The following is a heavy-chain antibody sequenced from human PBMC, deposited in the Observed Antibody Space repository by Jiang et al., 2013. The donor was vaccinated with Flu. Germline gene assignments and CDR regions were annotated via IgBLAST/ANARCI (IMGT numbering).Heavy chain of an antibody. CDR3: ARHVVVPAGNWFDP. V-gene: IGHV4-59*08. J-gene: IGHJ5*02. CDR1: GGSISSYY. CDR2: IYYSGST. D-gene: IGHD2-2*01. Sequence: LLKPSETLSLTCTVSGGSISSYYWSWIRQPPGKGLEWIGYIYYSGSTNYNPSLKSRVTISVDTSKNQFSLKLSSVTAADTAVYYCARHVVVPAGNWFDPWGQGTLVTVSS.